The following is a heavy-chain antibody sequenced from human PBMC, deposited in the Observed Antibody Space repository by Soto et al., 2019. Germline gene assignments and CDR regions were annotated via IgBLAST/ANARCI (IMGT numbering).Heavy chain of an antibody. Sequence: SETLSLTCTVSGGSINSGYCWSWIRQHPGKGLEWIGYIYYSGSANYNPSLKSRVTISVDKSKNQFSLKLSSVTAADTAVYYCARSPDSSGYYPRRYYYGMDVWGQGTTVTVSS. J-gene: IGHJ6*02. CDR3: ARSPDSSGYYPRRYYYGMDV. CDR2: IYYSGSA. CDR1: GGSINSGYC. V-gene: IGHV4-31*03. D-gene: IGHD3-22*01.